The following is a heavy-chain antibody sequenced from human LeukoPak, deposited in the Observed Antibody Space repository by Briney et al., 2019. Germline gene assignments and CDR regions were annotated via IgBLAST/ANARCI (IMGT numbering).Heavy chain of an antibody. J-gene: IGHJ3*02. CDR1: GFTFSSYS. Sequence: GGSLRLSCAASGFTFSSYSMNWVRQAPVKGLEWVSYISSSSSTIYYADSVKGRFTISRDNAKNSLYLQMNSLRDEDTAVYYCARDGHISPLVITSDAFDIWGQGTMVTVSS. CDR3: ARDGHISPLVITSDAFDI. D-gene: IGHD3-22*01. V-gene: IGHV3-48*02. CDR2: ISSSSSTI.